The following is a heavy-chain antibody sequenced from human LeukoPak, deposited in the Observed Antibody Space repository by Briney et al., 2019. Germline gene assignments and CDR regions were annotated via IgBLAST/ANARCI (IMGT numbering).Heavy chain of an antibody. Sequence: SQTLSLTCAISGDSVSSNSAVWNWIRQSPSRGLEWLGRTYYRSRFHNDYTVSVNSRITINPDTSKNQFSLQLNSVTPEDTAEYYCARGDYDFDYWGQGTPVTVS. CDR3: ARGDYDFDY. CDR1: GDSVSSNSAV. J-gene: IGHJ4*02. V-gene: IGHV6-1*01. CDR2: TYYRSRFHN. D-gene: IGHD4/OR15-4a*01.